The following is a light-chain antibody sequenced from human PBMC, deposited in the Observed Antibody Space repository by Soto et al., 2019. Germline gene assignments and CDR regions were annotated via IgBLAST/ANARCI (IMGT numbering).Light chain of an antibody. Sequence: EIVMTQSPATLSVSPGERATLSCRASQSVSSNLAWYQQKPGQAPRLLIYGASTRATGIPARFSGSGSGTEFTLTISSLQSEDFAVYYCQHYNNWPPITFGQGTRLEIK. CDR1: QSVSSN. J-gene: IGKJ5*01. CDR3: QHYNNWPPIT. V-gene: IGKV3-15*01. CDR2: GAS.